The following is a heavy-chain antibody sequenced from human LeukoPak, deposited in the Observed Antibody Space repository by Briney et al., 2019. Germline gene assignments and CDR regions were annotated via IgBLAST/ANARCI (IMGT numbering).Heavy chain of an antibody. CDR3: ARKVATRRPLDY. CDR2: INHSGST. J-gene: IGHJ4*02. D-gene: IGHD5-12*01. V-gene: IGHV4-34*01. CDR1: GGSFSGYY. Sequence: PSETLSLTCAVYGGSFSGYYWSWIRQPPGKGLEWIGEINHSGSTNYNPSLKSRVTIPVDTSKNQFSLKLSLVTAADTAVYYCARKVATRRPLDYWGQGTLVTVSS.